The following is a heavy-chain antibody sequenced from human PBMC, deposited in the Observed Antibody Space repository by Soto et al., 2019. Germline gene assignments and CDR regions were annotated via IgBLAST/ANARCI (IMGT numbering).Heavy chain of an antibody. V-gene: IGHV4-59*01. D-gene: IGHD6-6*01. Sequence: PSETLSLTCTVSGGSISSYYWSWIRQPPGKGLEWIGYIYYSGSTNYNPSLKSRVTISVDTSKNQFSLKPSSVTAADTAVYYCARNPSSVAARRNYYYYGMDVWGQGTTVTVSS. CDR1: GGSISSYY. CDR3: ARNPSSVAARRNYYYYGMDV. J-gene: IGHJ6*02. CDR2: IYYSGST.